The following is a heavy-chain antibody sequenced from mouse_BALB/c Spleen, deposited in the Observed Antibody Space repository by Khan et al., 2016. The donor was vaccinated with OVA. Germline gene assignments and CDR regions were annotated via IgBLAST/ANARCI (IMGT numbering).Heavy chain of an antibody. CDR2: ISSTGST. CDR1: GYSITSYYA. V-gene: IGHV3-2*02. Sequence: EVQLQESGPGLVKPSQSLSLTCTVTGYSITSYYAWNWIRQFPGNQLEWMDYISSTGSTSYNPSLKSRISITRDISKNQCFLQLKSVTTEDTATYYCARSLYYSYGYALDCWGRGTSVTVSS. J-gene: IGHJ4*01. D-gene: IGHD2-12*01. CDR3: ARSLYYSYGYALDC.